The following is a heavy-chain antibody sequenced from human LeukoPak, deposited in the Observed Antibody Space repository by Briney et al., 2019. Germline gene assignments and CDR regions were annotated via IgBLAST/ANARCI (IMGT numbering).Heavy chain of an antibody. V-gene: IGHV3-30*02. CDR2: IRYDGSNK. Sequence: GGSLRLSRAASGFTFSSYGMHGVRQAPGRGMEWVAFIRYDGSNKYYADSVKGRFTISRDNSKNTLYLQMNSLRAEDTAVYYCAKDELNDYWGQGTLVTVSS. D-gene: IGHD1-7*01. CDR3: AKDELNDY. J-gene: IGHJ4*02. CDR1: GFTFSSYG.